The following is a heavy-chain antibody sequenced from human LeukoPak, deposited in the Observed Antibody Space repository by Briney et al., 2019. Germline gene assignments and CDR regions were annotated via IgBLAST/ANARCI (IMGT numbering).Heavy chain of an antibody. CDR3: ATLGYCSSTSCPNWFDP. V-gene: IGHV1-69*06. J-gene: IGHJ5*02. CDR2: IIPIFGTA. Sequence: SVKVSCKASGGTFSSYAISWVRQAPGQGLEWMGGIIPIFGTANYAQKFQGRVTMTEDTSTDTAYMELSSLRSEDTAVYYCATLGYCSSTSCPNWFDPWGQGTLVTVSS. D-gene: IGHD2-2*01. CDR1: GGTFSSYA.